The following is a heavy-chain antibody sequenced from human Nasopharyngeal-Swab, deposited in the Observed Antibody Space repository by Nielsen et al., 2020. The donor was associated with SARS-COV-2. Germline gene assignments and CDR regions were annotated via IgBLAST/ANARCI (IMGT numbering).Heavy chain of an antibody. D-gene: IGHD3-16*01. CDR3: ARGLSGVVPSPFLGLGPYFYYYYMDV. J-gene: IGHJ6*03. V-gene: IGHV4-34*01. CDR1: GGSLSGSS. CDR2: ISHGGNT. Sequence: SETLSLTYDVHGGSLSGSSWSWIAQPPGKGLGWIGEISHGGNTKYNPSLKSRVTVGVDTSKNKFSLKLSSVTAADTAVYYCARGLSGVVPSPFLGLGPYFYYYYMDVWGKGTTVTVSS.